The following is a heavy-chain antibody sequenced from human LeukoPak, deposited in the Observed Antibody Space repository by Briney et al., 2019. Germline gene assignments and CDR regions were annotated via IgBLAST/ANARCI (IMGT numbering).Heavy chain of an antibody. CDR1: GGTFSSYA. V-gene: IGHV1-69*13. D-gene: IGHD3-10*01. CDR2: IIPIFGTP. Sequence: SVKVSCNASGGTFSSYAISWVRQAPGQGLEWIGAIIPIFGTPHHAQTLQGRDPITADDSQSKDYMALSSLRSEDTAVYYCERDSTFTMVRGVITDWGQGTLVIVSS. J-gene: IGHJ4*02. CDR3: ERDSTFTMVRGVITD.